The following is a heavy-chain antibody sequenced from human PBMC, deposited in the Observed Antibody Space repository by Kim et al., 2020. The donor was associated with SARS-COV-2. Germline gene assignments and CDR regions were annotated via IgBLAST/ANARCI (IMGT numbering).Heavy chain of an antibody. CDR1: GFTFSSYS. Sequence: GGSLRLSCAASGFTFSSYSMNWVRQAPGKGLEWVSSISSSSSYIYYADSVKGRFTISRDNAKNSLYLQMNSLRAEDTAVYYCARDRLGYCSSTSCYRLIDYWGQGTLVTVSS. D-gene: IGHD2-2*01. J-gene: IGHJ4*02. CDR3: ARDRLGYCSSTSCYRLIDY. CDR2: ISSSSSYI. V-gene: IGHV3-21*01.